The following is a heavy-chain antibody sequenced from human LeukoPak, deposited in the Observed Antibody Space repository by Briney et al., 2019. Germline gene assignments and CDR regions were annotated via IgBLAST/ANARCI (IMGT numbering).Heavy chain of an antibody. CDR1: GINLSNYG. CDR3: AKRGVVIRVILVGFHKEAYYFDS. CDR2: LSGSGGST. V-gene: IGHV3-23*01. J-gene: IGHJ4*02. Sequence: PGGSLRISCAGPGINLSNYGITWVRQAPGKGLKWVAGLSGSGGSTNYADSVKGRFTISRDNAKNTLYLQMNSLRAEDTAVYFCAKRGVVIRVILVGFHKEAYYFDSWGQGVLVTVSS. D-gene: IGHD3-22*01.